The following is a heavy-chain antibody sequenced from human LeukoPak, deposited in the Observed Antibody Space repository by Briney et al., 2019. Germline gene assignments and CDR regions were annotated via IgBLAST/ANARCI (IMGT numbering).Heavy chain of an antibody. Sequence: GASVKVSCKASGGTFSSYAISWVRQAPGQGLEWMGGIIPIFGTANYAQKFQGRVTITADKSTSTAYMELSSLRSEDTAVYYCAREGDCSSTSCSPPAYYYYYMDVWGKGTTVTVSS. V-gene: IGHV1-69*06. CDR1: GGTFSSYA. D-gene: IGHD2-2*01. CDR2: IIPIFGTA. J-gene: IGHJ6*03. CDR3: AREGDCSSTSCSPPAYYYYYMDV.